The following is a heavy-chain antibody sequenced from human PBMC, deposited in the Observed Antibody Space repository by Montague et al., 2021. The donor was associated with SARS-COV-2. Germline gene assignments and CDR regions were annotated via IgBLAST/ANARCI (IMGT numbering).Heavy chain of an antibody. CDR3: ARIRDDDILTGSYYGLDY. V-gene: IGHV2-70*18. J-gene: IGHJ4*01. Sequence: TLSLTCTVSGGSISSYYWSWIRQPPGKALEWLALIDWGDDIYYSPSLKTRLTISKDTSKNQVFLTMTNMDAVDTATYYCARIRDDDILTGSYYGLDYWGQGTPVTVSS. CDR1: GGSISSYY. CDR2: IDWGDDI. D-gene: IGHD3-9*01.